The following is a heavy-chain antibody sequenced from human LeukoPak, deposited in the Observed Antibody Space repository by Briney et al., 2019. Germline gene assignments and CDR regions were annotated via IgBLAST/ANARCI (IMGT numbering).Heavy chain of an antibody. Sequence: SETLSLTCTVSGASTDRRVSTNSSYWSWIRQFPGKELEWIGNIYNIGSVTYKPSLRSRVTMSIDMSKKQLSLRLTSVTAADTAVYFCATNSSGSALDYWGQGILVTVSS. D-gene: IGHD3-22*01. CDR3: ATNSSGSALDY. J-gene: IGHJ4*02. CDR2: IYNIGSV. CDR1: GASTDRRVSTNSSY. V-gene: IGHV4-61*05.